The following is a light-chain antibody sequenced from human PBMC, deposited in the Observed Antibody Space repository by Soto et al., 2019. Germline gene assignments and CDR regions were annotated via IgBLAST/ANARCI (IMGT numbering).Light chain of an antibody. Sequence: IHMTQSPSSLSASVGDRVTITCRASQRITTYLNWYQQKPGEAPKLLISTSGTLQRGVPSRFTGSGSGTDFTLTITGLQRADFATYFCQQTYNTPYTFGQGIKLEIK. V-gene: IGKV1-39*01. CDR1: QRITTY. CDR3: QQTYNTPYT. J-gene: IGKJ2*01. CDR2: TSG.